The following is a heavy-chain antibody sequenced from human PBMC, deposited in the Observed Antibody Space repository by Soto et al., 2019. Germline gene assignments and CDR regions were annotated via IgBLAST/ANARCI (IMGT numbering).Heavy chain of an antibody. CDR1: GGSISSYY. J-gene: IGHJ4*02. CDR2: IYYSGST. CDR3: ARAWVGGYEFDY. D-gene: IGHD5-12*01. V-gene: IGHV4-59*01. Sequence: PSETLSLTCTVSGGSISSYYWSWIRQPPGKGLEWIGYIYYSGSTNYNPSLKSRVTISVDTSKNQFSLKLSSVTAADTAVYYCARAWVGGYEFDYWGQGTLVTVSS.